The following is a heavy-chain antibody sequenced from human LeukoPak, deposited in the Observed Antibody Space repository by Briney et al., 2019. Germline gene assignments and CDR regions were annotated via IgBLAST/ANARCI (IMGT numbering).Heavy chain of an antibody. D-gene: IGHD6-13*01. V-gene: IGHV1-2*02. J-gene: IGHJ5*02. CDR2: INPNSGGT. CDR3: ASLWKAAAGLEIFDP. Sequence: GASVKVSCKASGYTFTGYYMHWVRQAPGQGLVWMGWINPNSGGTNYAQKFQGRVTMTRDTSISTAYMELSRLRSDDTAVYYCASLWKAAAGLEIFDPWGQGTLVTVPS. CDR1: GYTFTGYY.